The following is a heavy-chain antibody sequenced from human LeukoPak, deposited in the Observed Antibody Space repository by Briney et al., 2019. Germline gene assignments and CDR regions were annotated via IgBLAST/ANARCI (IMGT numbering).Heavy chain of an antibody. D-gene: IGHD3-3*01. V-gene: IGHV3-23*01. CDR2: ISGSGGST. Sequence: GGSLRLSCAASGFTFSSYAMSWVRQAPGKGLEWVSAISGSGGSTYYADSVKGRFTISRDNSKNTLYLQMNSLRAEDTAVYYCAKDGLYDFWSGYPYPDYWGQGTLVTVSS. CDR3: AKDGLYDFWSGYPYPDY. CDR1: GFTFSSYA. J-gene: IGHJ4*02.